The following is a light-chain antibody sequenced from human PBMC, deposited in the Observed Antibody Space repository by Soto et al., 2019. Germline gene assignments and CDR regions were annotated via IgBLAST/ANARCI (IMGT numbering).Light chain of an antibody. CDR3: QQSYSTPWT. Sequence: DIQMTQSPSSLSASVGDRVIMTFRASQSIGSWLAWYQQKPGKAPKLLIYKASTLKSGVPSRFSGSGSGTEFTLTISSLQPEDFATYYCQQSYSTPWTFGQGTKVDIK. V-gene: IGKV1-5*03. CDR1: QSIGSW. CDR2: KAS. J-gene: IGKJ1*01.